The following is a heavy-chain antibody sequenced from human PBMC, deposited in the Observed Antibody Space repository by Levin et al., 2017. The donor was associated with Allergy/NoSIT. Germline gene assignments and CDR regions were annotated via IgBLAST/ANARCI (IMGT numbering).Heavy chain of an antibody. CDR1: GFTVSSSY. CDR3: ARDRAEYNILTGYLN. J-gene: IGHJ4*02. D-gene: IGHD3-9*01. V-gene: IGHV3-53*01. Sequence: SGESLKISCAASGFTVSSSYMSWVRQSPGKGLEWVSMIYSDGTTLYADSVKGRFTISRDTSKNTVYLQMTSLRADDTAKYYCARDRAEYNILTGYLNWGQGTLVTVSS. CDR2: IYSDGTT.